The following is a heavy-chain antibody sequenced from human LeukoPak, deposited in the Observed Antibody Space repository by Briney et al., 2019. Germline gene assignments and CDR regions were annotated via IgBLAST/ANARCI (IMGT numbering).Heavy chain of an antibody. CDR1: GYTFTSYY. CDR3: ARENYYYYMDV. Sequence: ASVKVACKASGYTFTSYYMHWVRQAPGQGLEWMGIINPSGGSTSYAQKFQGRVTMTRDTSTRTVYMELSSLRSEDTAVYYCARENYYYYMDVWGKGTTVTVSS. CDR2: INPSGGST. J-gene: IGHJ6*03. V-gene: IGHV1-46*03.